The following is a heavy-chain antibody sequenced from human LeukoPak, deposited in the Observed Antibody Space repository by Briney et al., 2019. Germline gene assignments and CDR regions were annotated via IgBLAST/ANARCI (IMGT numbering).Heavy chain of an antibody. CDR3: ARVLSVSYCDS. V-gene: IGHV3-21*04. J-gene: IGHJ4*02. CDR1: GFTFSSYG. D-gene: IGHD2/OR15-2a*01. Sequence: GGSLRLSCAASGFTFSSYGMNWVRQAPGKGLEWVSSISSSSSYIYYADSVKGRFTISRDNSKNTLYLQMNSLRGEDTAVYYCARVLSVSYCDSWGQGTLVTVSS. CDR2: ISSSSSYI.